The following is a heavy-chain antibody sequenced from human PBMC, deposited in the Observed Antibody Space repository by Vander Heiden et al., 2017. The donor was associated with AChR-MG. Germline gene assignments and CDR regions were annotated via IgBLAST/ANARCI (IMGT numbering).Heavy chain of an antibody. CDR1: GGSFSGYY. CDR3: ARGRRAYIVVVPAARNWFDP. CDR2: INHSGST. Sequence: QVQLQQWGAGLLTPSETLSLTCAVYGGSFSGYYWGWIRQPPGKGLEWIGEINHSGSTNYNPSLKSRVTISVDTSKNQFSLKLSSVTAADTAVYYCARGRRAYIVVVPAARNWFDPWGQGTLVTVSS. J-gene: IGHJ5*02. D-gene: IGHD2-2*01. V-gene: IGHV4-34*01.